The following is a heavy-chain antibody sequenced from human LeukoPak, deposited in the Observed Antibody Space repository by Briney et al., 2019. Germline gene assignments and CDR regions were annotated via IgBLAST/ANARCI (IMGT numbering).Heavy chain of an antibody. J-gene: IGHJ4*02. CDR3: ARGGTYRYGSSDY. D-gene: IGHD5-18*01. CDR2: IHPGESHT. Sequence: PGESLQISCKGSGYSFTNYWIGWVRQMPGKGLEWMGIIHPGESHTRYSPSFQGQVTMSADESITTAYLQWSSLKASDSAMYYCARGGTYRYGSSDYWGQGTLVTVSS. V-gene: IGHV5-51*01. CDR1: GYSFTNYW.